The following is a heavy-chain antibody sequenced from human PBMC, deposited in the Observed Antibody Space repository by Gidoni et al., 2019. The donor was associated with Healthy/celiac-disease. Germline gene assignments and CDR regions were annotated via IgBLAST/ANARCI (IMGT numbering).Heavy chain of an antibody. CDR3: AKGQSWAGAAEALDY. CDR1: GVTFSRYA. CDR2: ISGSGTST. J-gene: IGHJ4*02. Sequence: EVQLLESGGGLVQPGGYLRLYCAASGVTFSRYAMSWVRQAPGGGLEWVSAISGSGTSTHYADSVKGRFTLSRDNSKNTLYMQMNSLRADDTAVYYCAKGQSWAGAAEALDYWGQGTLVTVSS. V-gene: IGHV3-23*01. D-gene: IGHD6-13*01.